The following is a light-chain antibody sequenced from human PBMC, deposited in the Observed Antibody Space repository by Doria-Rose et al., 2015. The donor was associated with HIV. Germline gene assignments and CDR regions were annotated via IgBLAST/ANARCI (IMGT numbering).Light chain of an antibody. CDR2: DGA. V-gene: IGKV3-20*01. Sequence: TQSPGTLSLSPGERATLSCRASQSFSSTHLAWHQQKPDQAPSLVIYDGAARATGIPDRCSASGSGTDFTLTINRLEPEDFALYYCHQYGTSWTFGQGTKVEI. J-gene: IGKJ1*01. CDR3: HQYGTSWT. CDR1: QSFSSTH.